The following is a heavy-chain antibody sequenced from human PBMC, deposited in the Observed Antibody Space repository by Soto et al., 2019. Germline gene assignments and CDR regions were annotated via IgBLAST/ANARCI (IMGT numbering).Heavy chain of an antibody. J-gene: IGHJ5*02. CDR1: GFTFSSYW. Sequence: EVPLVESGGGVVQPGGSLRLSCAASGFTFSSYWMHWVRQAPGKGLVWFSSINSDGSSTSYADSVKGRFTISRDNDKNTRYLKMNSRRVEDTAVYYCARVYSSSSVLFDPWGQGTLVTVSS. D-gene: IGHD6-6*01. V-gene: IGHV3-74*01. CDR2: INSDGSST. CDR3: ARVYSSSSVLFDP.